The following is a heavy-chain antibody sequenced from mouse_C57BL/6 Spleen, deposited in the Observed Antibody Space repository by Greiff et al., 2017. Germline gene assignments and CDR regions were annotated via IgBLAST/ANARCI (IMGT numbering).Heavy chain of an antibody. J-gene: IGHJ2*01. Sequence: SGPELVKPGASVKISCKASGYAFSSSWMNWVKQRPGKGLEWIGRIYPGDGDTTYNGEFTGKATLTADKSSRRAYMQLSSLTSEDSAVNFCARSYYDGYFDYWGQGTTLTVSS. CDR2: IYPGDGDT. CDR3: ARSYYDGYFDY. D-gene: IGHD2-4*01. CDR1: GYAFSSSW. V-gene: IGHV1-82*01.